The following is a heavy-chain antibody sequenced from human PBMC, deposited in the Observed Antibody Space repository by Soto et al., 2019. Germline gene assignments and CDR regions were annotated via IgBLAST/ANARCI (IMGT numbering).Heavy chain of an antibody. D-gene: IGHD2-15*01. CDR3: ARDLRSGGSCYAY. Sequence: SVKVSCKASGGTFSSYAISWVRQAPGQGLEWMGGIIPIFGTANYAQKFQGRVTITADESTSTAYMELSSLRSEDTAVYYCARDLRSGGSCYAYWGQGTLVTVSS. V-gene: IGHV1-69*13. CDR2: IIPIFGTA. J-gene: IGHJ4*02. CDR1: GGTFSSYA.